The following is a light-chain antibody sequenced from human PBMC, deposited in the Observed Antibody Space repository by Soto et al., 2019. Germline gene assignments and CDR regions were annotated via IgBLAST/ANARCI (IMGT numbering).Light chain of an antibody. Sequence: DIQMTQSPSTLSASIGDRVTITCRASQSMNDWLAWYQQKPGKAPKVLIYDASSLQSGVPSRFSGSRSGTEFPLTIDSLQPDDVATYYCLRYNAFSQTFGQGTKVEI. CDR2: DAS. J-gene: IGKJ1*01. CDR1: QSMNDW. V-gene: IGKV1-5*01. CDR3: LRYNAFSQT.